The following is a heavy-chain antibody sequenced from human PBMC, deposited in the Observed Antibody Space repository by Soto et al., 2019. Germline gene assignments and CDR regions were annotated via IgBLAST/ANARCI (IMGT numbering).Heavy chain of an antibody. J-gene: IGHJ2*01. V-gene: IGHV4-31*03. D-gene: IGHD6-19*01. CDR1: GGSISSGGYY. CDR2: IYYSGST. Sequence: QVQLQESGPGLVKPSQTLSLTCTVSGGSISSGGYYWSWIRQHPGKGLEWIGYIYYSGSTYYNPSLKSRVTISVDTSKNQFSLKLSSVTAADTAVYYCARGFRQSLPRDSSGWYWYFDLWGRGTLVTVSS. CDR3: ARGFRQSLPRDSSGWYWYFDL.